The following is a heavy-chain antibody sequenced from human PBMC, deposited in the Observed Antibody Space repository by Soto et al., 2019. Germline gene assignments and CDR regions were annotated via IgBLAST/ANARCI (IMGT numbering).Heavy chain of an antibody. Sequence: PGGSLRLSCAASGFTFSDYYMSWIRQAPGKGLEWVSYISSSGSTIYYADSVKGRFTISRDNAKNSLYLQMNSLRAEDTAVYYCARVVPRVLELLLHGYYYMDVWGKETKVTVSS. D-gene: IGHD3-3*01. J-gene: IGHJ6*03. CDR3: ARVVPRVLELLLHGYYYMDV. V-gene: IGHV3-11*01. CDR2: ISSSGSTI. CDR1: GFTFSDYY.